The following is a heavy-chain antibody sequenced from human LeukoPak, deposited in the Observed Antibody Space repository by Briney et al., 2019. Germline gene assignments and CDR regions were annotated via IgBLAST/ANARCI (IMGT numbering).Heavy chain of an antibody. CDR3: ARVGVFSSSWLLY. V-gene: IGHV3-48*01. D-gene: IGHD6-13*01. CDR2: ISSSTSTI. Sequence: GGSLRLSCAASGFTFSSYSMKWVRQAPGKGLEWISYISSSTSTIYYADSVKGRFTISRDNAKNSLYLQMNSLRAEDTAIYYCARVGVFSSSWLLYWGQGTLVTVSS. J-gene: IGHJ4*02. CDR1: GFTFSSYS.